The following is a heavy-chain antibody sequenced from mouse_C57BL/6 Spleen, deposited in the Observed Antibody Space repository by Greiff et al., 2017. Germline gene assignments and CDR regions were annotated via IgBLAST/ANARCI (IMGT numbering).Heavy chain of an antibody. Sequence: QVQLQQSGPELVKPGASVKISCKASGYAFSSSWMNWVKQRPGKGLEWIGRIYPGDGDTNYNGKFKGKATLTADKSSSTAYMQLSSLTSEDSAVYFCARGSNWDVWFAYWGQGTLVTVSA. CDR3: ARGSNWDVWFAY. V-gene: IGHV1-82*01. D-gene: IGHD4-1*02. CDR1: GYAFSSSW. CDR2: IYPGDGDT. J-gene: IGHJ3*01.